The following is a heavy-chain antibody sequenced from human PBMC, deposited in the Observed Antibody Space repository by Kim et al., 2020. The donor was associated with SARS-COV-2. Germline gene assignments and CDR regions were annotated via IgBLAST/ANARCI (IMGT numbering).Heavy chain of an antibody. J-gene: IGHJ4*02. V-gene: IGHV3-33*06. CDR1: GFTFSSYG. Sequence: GGSLRLSCAASGFTFSSYGMHWVRQAPGKGLEWVAIIWFDGSNKYYADSVKGRFTISRDNSKNMLYLQMNSLRVEDTAVYYCAKGDYYGSGSYYQDRDYWGQGTLVTVSS. CDR2: IWFDGSNK. CDR3: AKGDYYGSGSYYQDRDY. D-gene: IGHD3-10*01.